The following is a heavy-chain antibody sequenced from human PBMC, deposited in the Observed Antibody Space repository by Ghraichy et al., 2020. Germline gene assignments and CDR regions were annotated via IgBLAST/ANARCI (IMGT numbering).Heavy chain of an antibody. CDR2: INSDGSST. Sequence: GGSLRLSCAASGFTFSSYWMHWVRQAPGKGLVWVSRINSDGSSTSYADSVKGRFTISRDNAKNTLYLQMNSLRAEDTAVYYCARGSSGWYFLFDYWGQGTLVTVSS. CDR1: GFTFSSYW. D-gene: IGHD6-19*01. CDR3: ARGSSGWYFLFDY. V-gene: IGHV3-74*01. J-gene: IGHJ4*02.